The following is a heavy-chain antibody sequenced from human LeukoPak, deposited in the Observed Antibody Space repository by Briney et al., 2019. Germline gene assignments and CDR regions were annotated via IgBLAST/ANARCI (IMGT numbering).Heavy chain of an antibody. CDR3: ARWAGVAHDY. V-gene: IGHV4-34*01. CDR1: GFTFSSYW. D-gene: IGHD3-3*01. Sequence: KPGGSLRLSCAASGFTFSSYWMSWIRQPPGKGLEWIGEINHSGSTNYNPSLKSRVTISVDTSKNQFSLKLSSVTAADTAVYYCARWAGVAHDYWGQGTLVTVSS. J-gene: IGHJ4*02. CDR2: INHSGST.